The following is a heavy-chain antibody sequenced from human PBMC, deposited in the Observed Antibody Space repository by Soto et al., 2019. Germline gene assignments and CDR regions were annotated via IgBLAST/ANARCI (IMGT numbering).Heavy chain of an antibody. CDR3: ARAGYCSSTSCPLSYYYYGMDV. CDR1: GYTFTSYD. Sequence: ASVKVSCKASGYTFTSYDINWVRQATGQGLEWVGWMNPNSGNTGYAQKFQGRVTMTRNTSISTAYMELSSLRSEDTAVYYCARAGYCSSTSCPLSYYYYGMDVWGQGTTVTVSS. J-gene: IGHJ6*02. V-gene: IGHV1-8*01. CDR2: MNPNSGNT. D-gene: IGHD2-2*01.